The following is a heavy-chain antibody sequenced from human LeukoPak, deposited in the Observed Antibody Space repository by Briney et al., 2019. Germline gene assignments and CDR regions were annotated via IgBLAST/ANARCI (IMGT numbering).Heavy chain of an antibody. Sequence: ASVKVSCKASGYTLTGYYMHWVRQAPGQGLEWMGWINPDSSGTNYAQKFQGRVTMTRDTSISTAYMELTRLRSDDTAVYYCASGAHCSGGSCYSGAFDIWGQGTMVTVSS. V-gene: IGHV1-2*02. CDR1: GYTLTGYY. J-gene: IGHJ3*02. D-gene: IGHD2-15*01. CDR2: INPDSSGT. CDR3: ASGAHCSGGSCYSGAFDI.